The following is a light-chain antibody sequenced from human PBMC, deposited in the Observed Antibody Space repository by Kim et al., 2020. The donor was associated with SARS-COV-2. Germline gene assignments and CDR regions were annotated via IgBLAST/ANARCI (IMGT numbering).Light chain of an antibody. V-gene: IGKV1-33*01. CDR2: DAA. J-gene: IGKJ5*01. CDR3: QQYDATPFT. Sequence: GDRVTITCQASEDGSDYFNWYHQKPGEAPKVLIRDAANLESGVPSRFSRGGYGTEFSLTITSVQPEDMGTYYCQQYDATPFTFGQGTRLEIK. CDR1: EDGSDY.